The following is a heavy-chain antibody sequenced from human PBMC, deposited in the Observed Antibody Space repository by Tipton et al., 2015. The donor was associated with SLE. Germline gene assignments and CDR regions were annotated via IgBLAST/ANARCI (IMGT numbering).Heavy chain of an antibody. CDR1: GGSISSSRYY. CDR2: IYTSGCT. D-gene: IGHD4-11*01. CDR3: AREAGDGMTTVDFDY. V-gene: IGHV4-61*02. Sequence: TLSLTCTVSGGSISSSRYYRSWIRQPAGKGLEWIGRIYTSGCTNYNPSLKSRVTISVDTSKNQFSLRLNSVTAADTAVYHCAREAGDGMTTVDFDYWGQGTLVTVSS. J-gene: IGHJ4*02.